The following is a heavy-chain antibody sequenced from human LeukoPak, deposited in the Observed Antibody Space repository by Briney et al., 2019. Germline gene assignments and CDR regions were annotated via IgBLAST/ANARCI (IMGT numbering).Heavy chain of an antibody. CDR1: GFTFSSFA. CDR3: AKDGAPLYYYDSSGYSPHFHY. D-gene: IGHD3-22*01. CDR2: ISGSGGST. J-gene: IGHJ4*02. V-gene: IGHV3-23*01. Sequence: GGSLRLSCAASGFTFSSFAMSWVRQAPGKGLEWVSAISGSGGSTYNAAFVKRRFTISRDNYKNTLHLQMNSLRAEDTAVYYCAKDGAPLYYYDSSGYSPHFHYWGQGTLVTVSS.